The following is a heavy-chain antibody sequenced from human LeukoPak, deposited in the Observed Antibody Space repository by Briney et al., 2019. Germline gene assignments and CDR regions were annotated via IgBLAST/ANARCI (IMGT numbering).Heavy chain of an antibody. CDR1: AVSISRHF. CDR2: VFSSGST. V-gene: IGHV4-59*11. D-gene: IGHD4-17*01. CDR3: ATVYGDYRTGGGIDY. Sequence: SETLSLTCNFSAVSISRHFWSWIRQTPKKGLEWLGYVFSSGSTNYNPSLKSRITISLDTSKHQFSLTLNSVTAADTAVYYCATVYGDYRTGGGIDYWGQGTLVTVSS. J-gene: IGHJ4*02.